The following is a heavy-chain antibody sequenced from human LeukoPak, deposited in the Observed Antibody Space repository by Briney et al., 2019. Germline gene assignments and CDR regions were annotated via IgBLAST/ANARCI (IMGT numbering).Heavy chain of an antibody. J-gene: IGHJ4*02. CDR1: GGTFSSYA. CDR3: ARGTTIFGVVTNTAHPYYFDY. CDR2: IIPILGIA. Sequence: ASVKVSCKASGGTFSSYAISWVRQAPGQGLEWMGRIIPILGIANYAQKFQGRVTITADKSTSTAYVELSSLRSEDTAVYYCARGTTIFGVVTNTAHPYYFDYWGQGTLVTVSS. V-gene: IGHV1-69*04. D-gene: IGHD3-3*01.